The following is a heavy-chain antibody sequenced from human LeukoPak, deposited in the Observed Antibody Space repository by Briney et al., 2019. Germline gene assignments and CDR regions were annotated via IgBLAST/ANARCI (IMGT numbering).Heavy chain of an antibody. CDR2: INTNTGNP. CDR3: ARARGYYDYVWGSYRFQDFDY. V-gene: IGHV7-4-1*02. CDR1: GYTFTIYA. D-gene: IGHD3-16*02. Sequence: ASVKVSCKASGYTFTIYAMNWVRQAPGQGLEWMGWINTNTGNPTYAQGFTGRFVFSLDTSVSTAYLQISSLKAEDTAVYYCARARGYYDYVWGSYRFQDFDYWGQGTLVTVSS. J-gene: IGHJ4*02.